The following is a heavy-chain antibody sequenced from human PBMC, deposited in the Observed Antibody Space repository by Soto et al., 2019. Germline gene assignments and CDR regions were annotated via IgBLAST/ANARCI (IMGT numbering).Heavy chain of an antibody. J-gene: IGHJ6*02. CDR1: GITISNYF. Sequence: QVQLVESVGGVVQPGRSLRVSCAASGITISNYFMYWVRQAPGKGLEWVAAISYDGSNKHYSDSVKGRFTISRDNSKNTLYLQMNSLRDEDTAVYYCVAVVKYYAMGVWGQGTTVAVSS. CDR3: VAVVKYYAMGV. D-gene: IGHD6-19*01. V-gene: IGHV3-30-3*01. CDR2: ISYDGSNK.